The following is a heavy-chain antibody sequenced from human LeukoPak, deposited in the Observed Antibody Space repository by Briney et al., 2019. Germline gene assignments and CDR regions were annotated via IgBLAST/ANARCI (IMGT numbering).Heavy chain of an antibody. CDR2: FYTGGTT. Sequence: SETLSLTCIVSGGSINNNYWSWIRQPAGKGLEWIGRFYTGGTTNYNPSLKSRVTISVDTSKNQFSLRLSSVTAADTAVYYCASDIVGASLNWFDPWGQGTLVTVSS. V-gene: IGHV4-4*07. J-gene: IGHJ5*02. CDR1: GGSINNNY. D-gene: IGHD1-26*01. CDR3: ASDIVGASLNWFDP.